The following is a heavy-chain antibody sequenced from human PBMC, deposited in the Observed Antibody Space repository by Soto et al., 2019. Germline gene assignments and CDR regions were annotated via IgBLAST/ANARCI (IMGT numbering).Heavy chain of an antibody. D-gene: IGHD6-6*01. Sequence: GASVKVSCKASGGTFSSYAISWVRQAPGQGLEWMGGIIPIFGTANYAQKFQGRVTTTRDTSASTAYMELSSLRSEDTAVYYCARDRGIAARQYYYYYMDVWGKGTTVTVSS. CDR3: ARDRGIAARQYYYYYMDV. V-gene: IGHV1-69*05. CDR2: IIPIFGTA. J-gene: IGHJ6*03. CDR1: GGTFSSYA.